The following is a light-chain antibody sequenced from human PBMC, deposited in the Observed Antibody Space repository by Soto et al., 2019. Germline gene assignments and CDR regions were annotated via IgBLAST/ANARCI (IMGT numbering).Light chain of an antibody. CDR2: DAS. CDR3: QQRSNWLT. V-gene: IGKV3-11*01. Sequence: EIVLTQSTAILSLSPGERATLSYRASQSVSSYLAWYQQKPGQAPRLLIYDASNRATGIPARFSGSGSGTDFTLTISSLEPEDFAVYYCQQRSNWLTFGGGTKVEIK. J-gene: IGKJ4*01. CDR1: QSVSSY.